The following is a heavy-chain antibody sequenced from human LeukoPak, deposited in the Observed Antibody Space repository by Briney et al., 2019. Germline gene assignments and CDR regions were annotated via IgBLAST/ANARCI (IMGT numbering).Heavy chain of an antibody. V-gene: IGHV4-39*07. CDR2: IYYSGST. Sequence: SETLSLTCTVSGGSISSSSYYWGWIRQPPGKGLEWIGSIYYSGSTYYNPSLKSRVTISVDTSKNQFSLKLSSVTAADTAVYYCAREDMGATGYFDYWGQGTLVTVSS. CDR3: AREDMGATGYFDY. D-gene: IGHD1-26*01. CDR1: GGSISSSSYY. J-gene: IGHJ4*02.